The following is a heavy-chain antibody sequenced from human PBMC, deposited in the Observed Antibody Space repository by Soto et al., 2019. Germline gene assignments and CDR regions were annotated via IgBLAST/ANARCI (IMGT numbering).Heavy chain of an antibody. CDR2: IIPIFGTA. J-gene: IGHJ5*02. Sequence: ASVKVSCKASGGTFSSYAISWVRQAPGQGLEWMGGIIPIFGTANYAQKFQGRVTITADESTSTAYMELSSLRSEDTAVYYCARDQLMAVAGMSTRFTRWFDPWGQGTLVTVSS. D-gene: IGHD6-19*01. CDR3: ARDQLMAVAGMSTRFTRWFDP. V-gene: IGHV1-69*13. CDR1: GGTFSSYA.